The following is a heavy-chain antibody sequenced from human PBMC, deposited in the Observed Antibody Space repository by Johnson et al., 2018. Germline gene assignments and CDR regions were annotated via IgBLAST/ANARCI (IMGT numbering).Heavy chain of an antibody. CDR3: AKDGDSTYLGDALDS. Sequence: EVQLLESGGGWLQPGGSLRLSCAASGFTFSKYAMNWVRQAPGKGLEWVSVISGSGGTTYYEDSVKGRFAISRDNSKNTLFLQMNSLRAEDKAIYYCAKDGDSTYLGDALDSWGQGTMVTVSS. V-gene: IGHV3-23*01. J-gene: IGHJ3*02. CDR2: ISGSGGTT. CDR1: GFTFSKYA. D-gene: IGHD2-2*01.